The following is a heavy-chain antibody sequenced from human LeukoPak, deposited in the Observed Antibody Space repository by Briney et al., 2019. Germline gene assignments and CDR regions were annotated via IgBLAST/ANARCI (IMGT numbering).Heavy chain of an antibody. Sequence: GASVKVSCKASGYTFTSYGISWVRQAPGQGLEWMGWISAYNGNTNYAQKLQGRVTMTTDTSTSTAYMELRSLRSDDTAVYYCARDPGTYYDILTGYYWQNDYWGQGTLITVSS. CDR2: ISAYNGNT. D-gene: IGHD3-9*01. V-gene: IGHV1-18*01. J-gene: IGHJ4*02. CDR3: ARDPGTYYDILTGYYWQNDY. CDR1: GYTFTSYG.